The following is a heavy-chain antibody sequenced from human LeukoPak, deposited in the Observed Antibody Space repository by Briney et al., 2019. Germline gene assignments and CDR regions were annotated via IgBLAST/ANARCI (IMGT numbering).Heavy chain of an antibody. D-gene: IGHD2-2*01. Sequence: SETLSLTCTVSGGSISSSSYYWGWIRQPPGKGLEWTGSIYYSGSTYYNPSLKSRVTISVDTSKNQFSLKLSSVTAADTAVYYCARLGYYQLLPLDYWGQGTLVTVSS. V-gene: IGHV4-39*01. CDR1: GGSISSSSYY. J-gene: IGHJ4*02. CDR3: ARLGYYQLLPLDY. CDR2: IYYSGST.